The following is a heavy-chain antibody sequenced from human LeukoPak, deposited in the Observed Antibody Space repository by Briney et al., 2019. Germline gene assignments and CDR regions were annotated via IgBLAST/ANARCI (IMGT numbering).Heavy chain of an antibody. CDR2: ISWNSGSI. CDR3: AKGHDYGDYVGGRFDP. V-gene: IGHV3-9*01. CDR1: GFTFDDHS. Sequence: GGSLRLSCAASGFTFDDHSMHWVRQAPGKGLEWVSGISWNSGSIGYADSVKGRFTISRDDAKNSLYLQMNSLRAEDTALYYCAKGHDYGDYVGGRFDPWGQGTLVTVSS. D-gene: IGHD4-17*01. J-gene: IGHJ5*02.